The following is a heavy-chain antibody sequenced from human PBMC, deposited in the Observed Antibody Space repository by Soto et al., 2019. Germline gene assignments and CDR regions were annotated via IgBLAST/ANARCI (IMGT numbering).Heavy chain of an antibody. CDR2: ISSNGGST. V-gene: IGHV3-64D*06. Sequence: GGSLRLSCSASGFTFSSYAMHWVRQAPGKGLEYVSAISSNGGSTYSSDSVDGRLTISRDNSKNTLYLQMSSLRAEDTAVYYCVKGDNYYDFWSGYRGPDAFDIWGQGTMVTVSS. J-gene: IGHJ3*02. D-gene: IGHD3-3*01. CDR1: GFTFSSYA. CDR3: VKGDNYYDFWSGYRGPDAFDI.